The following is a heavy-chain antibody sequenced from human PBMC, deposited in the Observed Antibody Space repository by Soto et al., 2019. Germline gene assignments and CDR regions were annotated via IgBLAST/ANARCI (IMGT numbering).Heavy chain of an antibody. CDR2: INPNNGDT. J-gene: IGHJ4*02. V-gene: IGHV1-2*02. CDR1: GYTFTGYS. D-gene: IGHD3-22*01. CDR3: ARITSYSDRSDPFDY. Sequence: GASVNASCTAPGYTFTGYSMHWVRQAPGQGLEWMGWINPNNGDTNYAQKFQGRVTMTRDTSINTAAMELSRLRSDDTAVYSCARITSYSDRSDPFDYCGQGTLVTVSS.